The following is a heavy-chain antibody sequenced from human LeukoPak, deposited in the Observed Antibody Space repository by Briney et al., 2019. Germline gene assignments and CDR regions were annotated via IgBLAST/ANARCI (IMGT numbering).Heavy chain of an antibody. J-gene: IGHJ4*02. CDR2: IFTSGST. CDR1: GGSVSSYY. Sequence: PSETLSLTCTVSGGSVSSYYWSWIRQPAGMGLEWIGRIFTSGSTNYNPSLKSRVTMSVDTSKNQFSLNLNSVTAADTAVYYCARDRGGYSGYDYDFDFWGQGTLVTVSS. V-gene: IGHV4-4*07. D-gene: IGHD5-12*01. CDR3: ARDRGGYSGYDYDFDF.